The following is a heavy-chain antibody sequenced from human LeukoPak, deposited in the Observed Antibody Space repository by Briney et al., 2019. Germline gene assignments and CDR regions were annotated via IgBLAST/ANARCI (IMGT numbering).Heavy chain of an antibody. J-gene: IGHJ4*02. CDR3: ASNFYGSGSYPV. V-gene: IGHV1-69*13. CDR2: IIPIFGTA. Sequence: SVKVSCKASGGTFSNYAISWVRQAPGQGLEWMGGIIPIFGTANSAQKFQARVTITADESTSTAYMELSSLRSDDTAVYYCASNFYGSGSYPVWGQGTLVTVSS. CDR1: GGTFSNYA. D-gene: IGHD3-10*01.